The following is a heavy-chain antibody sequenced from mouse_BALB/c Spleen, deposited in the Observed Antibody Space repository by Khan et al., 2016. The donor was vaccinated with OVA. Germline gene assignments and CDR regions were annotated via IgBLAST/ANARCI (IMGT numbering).Heavy chain of an antibody. J-gene: IGHJ4*01. CDR1: GFSLTNYG. Sequence: QVQLKQSGPGLVQPSQSLSITCTVSGFSLTNYGVHWVRQSPGKGLEWLGVIWRGGSTDYNAAFMSRLYITKDNSKSQVYFKMNSLKPDDTATCYCAKNQAGYAMDYWGQGTSVTVSS. V-gene: IGHV2-5*01. CDR3: AKNQAGYAMDY. CDR2: IWRGGST.